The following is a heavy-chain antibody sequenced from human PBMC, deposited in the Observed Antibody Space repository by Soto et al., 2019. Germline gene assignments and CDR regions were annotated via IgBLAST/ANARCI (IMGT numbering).Heavy chain of an antibody. D-gene: IGHD3-10*01. CDR1: VGTFDGYG. J-gene: IGHJ3*01. CDR3: ARGVSNSGAYYTGPSAYDL. CDR2: TVPVFDTS. V-gene: IGHV1-69*06. Sequence: QVQLVQSGAVVKKPGSSVEVSCKASVGTFDGYGISWVRQAPGQGLEWMGGTVPVFDTSKYAPRFQGRVTITADKSTSTAYMELSSVRSEDTASYFCARGVSNSGAYYTGPSAYDLWGQGTLVIVSS.